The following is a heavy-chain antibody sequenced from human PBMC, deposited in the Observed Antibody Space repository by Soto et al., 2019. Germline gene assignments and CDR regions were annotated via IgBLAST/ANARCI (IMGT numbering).Heavy chain of an antibody. D-gene: IGHD3-10*01. Sequence: SETLSLTCAVYGGSFSCYYWSWIRQPPGKGLEWIGEINHSGSTNYNPSLKSRVTISVDTSKNQFSLKLSSVTAADTAVYYCARGPRQDGSGSYRVDYWGQGTLVTVS. CDR3: ARGPRQDGSGSYRVDY. V-gene: IGHV4-34*01. CDR2: INHSGST. CDR1: GGSFSCYY. J-gene: IGHJ4*02.